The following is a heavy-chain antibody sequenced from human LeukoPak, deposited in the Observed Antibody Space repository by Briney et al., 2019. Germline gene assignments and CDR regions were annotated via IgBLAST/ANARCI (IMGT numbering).Heavy chain of an antibody. CDR1: GYSISRGYY. D-gene: IGHD3-10*01. J-gene: IGHJ4*02. Sequence: ASETLSLICAVSGYSISRGYYWALIRQPPGKGLEWIGTVYHTGSTYYNPSLDSRVTISVDTSKNEFSLNLKSVTAADTAVYYCARAGWIITSGIDYWGQGALVTVSS. CDR2: VYHTGST. CDR3: ARAGWIITSGIDY. V-gene: IGHV4-38-2*01.